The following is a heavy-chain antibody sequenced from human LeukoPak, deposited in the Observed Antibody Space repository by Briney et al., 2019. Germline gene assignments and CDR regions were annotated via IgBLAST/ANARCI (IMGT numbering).Heavy chain of an antibody. CDR2: INTDGSST. V-gene: IGHV3-74*01. CDR1: RFTFSSYW. J-gene: IGHJ4*02. D-gene: IGHD4-17*01. Sequence: GGSLRLSCAASRFTFSSYWMHWVRQAPGKGLVWVPRINTDGSSTSYADSVKGRFTISRDNAKNTLYLQMNSLRAEDTAVYYCARASSAYGEYFDYWGQGTLVTVSS. CDR3: ARASSAYGEYFDY.